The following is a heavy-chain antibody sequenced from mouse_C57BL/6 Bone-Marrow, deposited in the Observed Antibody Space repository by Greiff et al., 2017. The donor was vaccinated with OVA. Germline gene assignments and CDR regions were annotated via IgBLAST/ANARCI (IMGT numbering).Heavy chain of an antibody. D-gene: IGHD2-3*01. CDR3: ASQMMVTAY. CDR2: ISSGGSYT. CDR1: GFTFSSYG. J-gene: IGHJ3*01. Sequence: EVKLMESGGDLVKPGGSLKLSCAASGFTFSSYGMSWVRQTPDKRLEWVATISSGGSYTYYPDSVKGRVTLSRDNAKNTRYLQMSSLKSEDTAMYYYASQMMVTAYWGQGTLVTVSA. V-gene: IGHV5-6*01.